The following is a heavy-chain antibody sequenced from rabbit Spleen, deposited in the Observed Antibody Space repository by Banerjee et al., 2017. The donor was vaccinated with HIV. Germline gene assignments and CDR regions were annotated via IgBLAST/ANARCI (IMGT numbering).Heavy chain of an antibody. CDR3: ARYTSSSFSSYCMDL. V-gene: IGHV1S40*01. J-gene: IGHJ6*01. CDR1: GVSFIYSCD. D-gene: IGHD1-1*01. CDR2: IDAGASGVT. Sequence: QSLEEAGGDLVKPGASLTLTCKASGVSFIYSCDMCWVRQAPGKGLEWIACIDAGASGVTYFATWAKGRFTISKTSSTTVTLQMTRLTAADTATYFCARYTSSSFSSYCMDLWGQGTLVTVS.